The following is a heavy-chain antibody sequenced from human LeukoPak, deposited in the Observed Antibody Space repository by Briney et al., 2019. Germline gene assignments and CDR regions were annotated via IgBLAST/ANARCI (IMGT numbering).Heavy chain of an antibody. V-gene: IGHV4-34*01. CDR2: INHSGST. Sequence: SETLSLTCNVSGTSIKTYYWSWIRQPPGKGLEWIGEINHSGSTNYNPSLKSRVTISVDTSKNQFSLKLSSVTAADTAVYYCARGSRRAAARQLGFDPWGQGTLVTVSS. CDR1: GTSIKTYY. J-gene: IGHJ5*02. D-gene: IGHD1-1*01. CDR3: ARGSRRAAARQLGFDP.